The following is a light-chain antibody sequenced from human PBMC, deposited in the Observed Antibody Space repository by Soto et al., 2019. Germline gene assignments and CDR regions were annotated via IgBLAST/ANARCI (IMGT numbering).Light chain of an antibody. CDR2: ENN. CDR3: GTWDSCLSVVV. J-gene: IGLJ2*01. Sequence: QSVLTQPPSVSAAPGQTVTISCSGSSSNIGNNYVSWYQQLPGTAPKLLIYENNKRPSGIPDRFSGSKSGTSATLGITGLQTGYEADYYCGTWDSCLSVVVFGGGTQLTVL. V-gene: IGLV1-51*02. CDR1: SSNIGNNY.